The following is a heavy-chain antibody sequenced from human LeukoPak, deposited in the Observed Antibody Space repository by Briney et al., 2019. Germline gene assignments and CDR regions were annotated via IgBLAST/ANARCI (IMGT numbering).Heavy chain of an antibody. Sequence: GGSLRLSCAASGFTFSTYGMHWVRQSPGKGLEWVAFIRYDESKEFYADSLKGRFTISRDNSKNTLYLQMNSLRAEDTAVYYCAKAIPGYYGSGSYPFDYWGQGTLVTVSS. CDR1: GFTFSTYG. J-gene: IGHJ4*02. V-gene: IGHV3-30*02. CDR2: IRYDESKE. D-gene: IGHD3-10*01. CDR3: AKAIPGYYGSGSYPFDY.